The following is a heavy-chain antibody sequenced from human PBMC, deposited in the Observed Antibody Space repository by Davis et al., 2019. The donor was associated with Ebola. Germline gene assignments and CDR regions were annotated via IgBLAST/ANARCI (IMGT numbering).Heavy chain of an antibody. CDR2: MSGSGQTI. J-gene: IGHJ4*02. D-gene: IGHD3-10*01. V-gene: IGHV3-48*03. Sequence: GGSLRLSCAASGFTFSSYAMHRVRQAPGKGLEWVSHMSGSGQTIDYADSVRGRFTISRDNAKNSLYLQMNSLRAEDTAVYYCARDQRWELTFDYWGQGVLVTVSS. CDR1: GFTFSSYA. CDR3: ARDQRWELTFDY.